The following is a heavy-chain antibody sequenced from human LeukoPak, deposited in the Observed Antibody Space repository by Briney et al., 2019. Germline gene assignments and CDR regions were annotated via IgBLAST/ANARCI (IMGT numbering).Heavy chain of an antibody. D-gene: IGHD3-16*01. CDR3: ARDLAWGAFDY. V-gene: IGHV3-53*01. CDR1: GFTVSSNY. CDR2: SPPGGGT. Sequence: GGSLRLSCAASGFTVSSNYMSWVRQAPGKGLEWLSGVSPPGGGTYYADSVKGRFTISRGDSKNTLSLQMNSLRVEDTAVYYCARDLAWGAFDYWGQGTLVTVSS. J-gene: IGHJ4*02.